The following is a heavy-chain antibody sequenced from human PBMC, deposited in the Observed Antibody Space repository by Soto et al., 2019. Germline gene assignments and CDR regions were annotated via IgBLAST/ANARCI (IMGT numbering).Heavy chain of an antibody. D-gene: IGHD3-22*01. CDR2: IYPGDSDT. CDR1: GYSFTSYW. CDR3: ARQAPLNKYDSSGYYQRGAFHI. V-gene: IGHV5-51*01. Sequence: PGESLKISCKGSGYSFTSYWIGWVRQMPGKGLEWMGIIYPGDSDTRYSPSFQGQVTISADNSINTAYLQWSSLKAPDTAMYYCARQAPLNKYDSSGYYQRGAFHIWGQGTMVTVSS. J-gene: IGHJ3*02.